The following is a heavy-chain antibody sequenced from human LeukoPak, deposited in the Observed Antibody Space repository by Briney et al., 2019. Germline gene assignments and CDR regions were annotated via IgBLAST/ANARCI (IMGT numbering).Heavy chain of an antibody. Sequence: GGSLRLSCAASGFTFSRYAMSWVRQAPGKGLEWVCGISNSGESPYYANSVEGRFTVSRDNSKNTLYLEINSLRAEDTAVYYCAKKSRDGYNPFDYVGQGTLVTVSS. D-gene: IGHD5-24*01. V-gene: IGHV3-23*01. CDR3: AKKSRDGYNPFDY. CDR1: GFTFSRYA. CDR2: ISNSGESP. J-gene: IGHJ4*02.